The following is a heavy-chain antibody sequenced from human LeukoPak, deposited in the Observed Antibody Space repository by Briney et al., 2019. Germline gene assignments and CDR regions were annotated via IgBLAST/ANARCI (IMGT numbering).Heavy chain of an antibody. V-gene: IGHV3-30*02. CDR2: IRYDGSNK. Sequence: HPGGSLRLSCAASGFTFSSYGMHWFRQAPGKGLEWVAFIRYDGSNKYYADSVKGRFTVSRDNSKNTLDLQMTDLRPEDTAIYYCAKRNTMVRGGPCFDYWDQGILVAVSS. CDR3: AKRNTMVRGGPCFDY. CDR1: GFTFSSYG. D-gene: IGHD3-10*01. J-gene: IGHJ4*02.